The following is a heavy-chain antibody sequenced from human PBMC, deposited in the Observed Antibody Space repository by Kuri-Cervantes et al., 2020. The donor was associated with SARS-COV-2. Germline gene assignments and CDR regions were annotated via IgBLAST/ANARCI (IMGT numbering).Heavy chain of an antibody. J-gene: IGHJ3*02. D-gene: IGHD2-2*01. CDR1: GYTFIYSH. Sequence: GGSLRLSCAASGYTFIYSHMSWIRQAPGKGLEWVSYISSDSSHTNNAESAKGRFTISRDNAKNSLYLQMNSLRAEDTAVYYCARLVFVDAFDIWGQGTMVTVSS. CDR2: ISSDSSHT. V-gene: IGHV3-11*06. CDR3: ARLVFVDAFDI.